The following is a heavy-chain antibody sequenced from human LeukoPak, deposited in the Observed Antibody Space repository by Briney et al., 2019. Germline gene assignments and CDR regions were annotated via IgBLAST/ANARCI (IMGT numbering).Heavy chain of an antibody. Sequence: PGAHLKTPSQGFGYRFTSYWIGWGRQLPGKGLECMGIFYPGESDTRYSPSFPGQLTISAAKSFTNAYLQWSSLKALDTATYYSAGGGGGYYCARGCSVDDGMDVWGQGTTVTVSS. CDR1: GYRFTSYW. J-gene: IGHJ6*02. D-gene: IGHD2-21*01. V-gene: IGHV5-51*01. CDR3: AGGGGGYYCARGCSVDDGMDV. CDR2: FYPGESDT.